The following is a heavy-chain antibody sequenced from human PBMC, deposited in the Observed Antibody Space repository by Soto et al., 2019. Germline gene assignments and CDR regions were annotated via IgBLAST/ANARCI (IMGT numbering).Heavy chain of an antibody. Sequence: SVKVSCKASGGTFSSYTISWVRQAPGQGLEWMGRIIPILGIANYAQKFQGRVTITADKSTSTAYMELSSLRSEDTAVYYCATDHTPSIAARNAFDIWGQGTMVTVSS. CDR3: ATDHTPSIAARNAFDI. V-gene: IGHV1-69*04. D-gene: IGHD6-6*01. CDR1: GGTFSSYT. J-gene: IGHJ3*02. CDR2: IIPILGIA.